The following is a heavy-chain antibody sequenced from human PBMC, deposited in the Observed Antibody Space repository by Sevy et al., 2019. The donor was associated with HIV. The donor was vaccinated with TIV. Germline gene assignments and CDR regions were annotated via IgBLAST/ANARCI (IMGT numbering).Heavy chain of an antibody. J-gene: IGHJ4*02. D-gene: IGHD3-10*01. CDR3: ARGIYGSGSRLGLGY. CDR1: GFTFSSYW. Sequence: AGSLRLSCAASGFTFSSYWMTWVLQAPGKELEWVANMRQDGSEKYYVDSVKGRFTISRDNAKNSLYLQMNSLRAEDTAVYYCARGIYGSGSRLGLGYWGQGTLVTVSS. V-gene: IGHV3-7*01. CDR2: MRQDGSEK.